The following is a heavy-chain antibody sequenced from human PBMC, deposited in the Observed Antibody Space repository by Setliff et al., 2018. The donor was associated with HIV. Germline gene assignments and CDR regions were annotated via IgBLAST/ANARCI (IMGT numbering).Heavy chain of an antibody. CDR2: IYYSGIT. CDR3: ARAIQPYYMDV. V-gene: IGHV4-61*05. J-gene: IGHJ6*03. Sequence: SETLSLTCTVSGDSISSSSFYWGWIRQPPGKGLEWIGHIYYSGITNYNPSLKSRVTISVDTSKNQFSLKLRSVTAADTAVYYCARAIQPYYMDVWGKGTTVTVSS. CDR1: GDSISSSSFY.